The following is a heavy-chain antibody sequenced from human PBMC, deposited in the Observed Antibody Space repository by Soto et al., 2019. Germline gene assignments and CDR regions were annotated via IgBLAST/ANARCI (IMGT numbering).Heavy chain of an antibody. V-gene: IGHV4-59*12. CDR3: ARWPQLEPRFDY. Sequence: PSETLSLTCTVSGGSISSYYWSWIRQPPGKALEWIGYVYYSGSTNYNPSLKTRVTISVDTSKNQFSLKLSSVTAADTAVYYCARWPQLEPRFDYWGQGTLVTVS. J-gene: IGHJ4*02. D-gene: IGHD1-1*01. CDR1: GGSISSYY. CDR2: VYYSGST.